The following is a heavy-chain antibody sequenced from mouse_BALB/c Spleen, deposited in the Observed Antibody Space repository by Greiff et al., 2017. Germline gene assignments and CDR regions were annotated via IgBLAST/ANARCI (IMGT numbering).Heavy chain of an antibody. J-gene: IGHJ1*01. CDR2: ISSGGSYT. V-gene: IGHV5-6*01. CDR3: ARRERIHQGYFDV. CDR1: GFTFSSYG. Sequence: EVQLVESGGDLVKPGGSLKLSCAASGFTFSSYGMSWVRQTPDKRLEWVATISSGGSYTYYPDSVTGRFTISRDNAKNTLYLQMSSLKSEDTAMYYGARRERIHQGYFDVWGAGTTVTVSS.